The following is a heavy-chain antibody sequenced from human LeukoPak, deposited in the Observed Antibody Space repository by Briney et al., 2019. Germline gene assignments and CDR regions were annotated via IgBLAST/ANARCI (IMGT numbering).Heavy chain of an antibody. D-gene: IGHD3-10*01. V-gene: IGHV1-8*01. CDR3: ASRYGSGSQYFDY. CDR1: GYSFISYD. J-gene: IGHJ4*02. Sequence: ASVKVSCKASGYSFISYDINWVRQVSGQGLQWMGWMNPNSGNTGYAQKFQGRVTMTRNTSISTAYMELSSLRSEDTAVYYCASRYGSGSQYFDYWGQGTLVTVSS. CDR2: MNPNSGNT.